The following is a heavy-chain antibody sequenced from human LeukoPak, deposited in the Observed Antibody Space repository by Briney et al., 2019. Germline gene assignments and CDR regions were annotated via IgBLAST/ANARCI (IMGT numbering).Heavy chain of an antibody. D-gene: IGHD3-22*01. Sequence: SETLSLTCTVSGGSISSGGYYWSWIRQHPGKGLEWIGYIYYSGSTYYNPSLKSRVTTSVDTSKNQFSLKLSSVTAADTAVYYCARAKVTMIVVVTDAFDIWGQGTMVTVSS. J-gene: IGHJ3*02. CDR1: GGSISSGGYY. V-gene: IGHV4-31*03. CDR3: ARAKVTMIVVVTDAFDI. CDR2: IYYSGST.